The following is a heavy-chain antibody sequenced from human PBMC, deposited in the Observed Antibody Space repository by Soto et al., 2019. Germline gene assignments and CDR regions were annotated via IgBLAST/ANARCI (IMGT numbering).Heavy chain of an antibody. CDR1: GYTFSNYD. CDR3: AKVSRKGSAIDFDY. V-gene: IGHV1-8*01. J-gene: IGHJ4*02. CDR2: VNPNNGDT. Sequence: QVQLVQSGAELKKPGASVKVSCKASGYTFSNYDMNWVRQATGQGPEWIGWVNPNNGDTGYAQKVQGRVTLTTDISTTTPYLELTSLRSEDPSIYYCAKVSRKGSAIDFDYWGQGTLITVSS. D-gene: IGHD3-10*01.